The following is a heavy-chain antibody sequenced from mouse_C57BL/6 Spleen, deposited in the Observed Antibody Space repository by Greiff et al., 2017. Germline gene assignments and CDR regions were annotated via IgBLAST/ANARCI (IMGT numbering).Heavy chain of an antibody. V-gene: IGHV8-12*01. CDR2: PYCDDDK. Sequence: VQLQQSGPGILQSSQTLSLTCSFSGFSLSTSGMGVSWLRPPPGMGLVWLTHPYCDDDKRYTPSLKSRLPISNDTSRNHVFLKNTSVKTADTATYDLARRAGSGYSLDYWGQGTSVTVSS. J-gene: IGHJ4*01. D-gene: IGHD1-1*01. CDR1: GFSLSTSGMG. CDR3: ARRAGSGYSLDY.